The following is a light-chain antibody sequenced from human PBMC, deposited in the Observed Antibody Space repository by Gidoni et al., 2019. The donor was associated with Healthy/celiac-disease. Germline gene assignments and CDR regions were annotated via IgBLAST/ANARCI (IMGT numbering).Light chain of an antibody. Sequence: EIVLTQSPATLSLSPGERATLSCRASQSVSSYLAWYQQKPGQAPRLLIYDAINRATGIPARFSGSGSGTDFTLTISSLEPEDFAVYYCQQRSIRPPVTFGGGTKVEIK. V-gene: IGKV3-11*01. J-gene: IGKJ4*01. CDR1: QSVSSY. CDR2: DAI. CDR3: QQRSIRPPVT.